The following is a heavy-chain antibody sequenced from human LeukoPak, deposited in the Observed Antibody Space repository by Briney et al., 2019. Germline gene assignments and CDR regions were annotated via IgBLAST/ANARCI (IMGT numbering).Heavy chain of an antibody. Sequence: PGGSLRLSCAASGFTLMTYAMGWVRQAPGKGLEWVSTISGRGGRPYYADSVKGRFTISRDNSKSTLYLQMNSLRAEDTALYYCAKVSYCGGDCYTLSFDYWGQGTLVTVSS. CDR1: GFTLMTYA. V-gene: IGHV3-23*01. CDR2: ISGRGGRP. J-gene: IGHJ4*02. CDR3: AKVSYCGGDCYTLSFDY. D-gene: IGHD2-21*02.